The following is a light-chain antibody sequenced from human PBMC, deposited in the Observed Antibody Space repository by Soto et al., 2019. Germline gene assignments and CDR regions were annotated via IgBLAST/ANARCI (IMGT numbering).Light chain of an antibody. J-gene: IGKJ4*01. CDR1: QSVSTY. CDR2: DAS. CDR3: QQRSNWTLT. V-gene: IGKV3-11*01. Sequence: EIVLTQSPATLSLSPGARATLSSRPSQSVSTYLAWNQQKSGQATRLLIYDASNRATGIPARVSGSGSGTDFTLTISSLEPEYVAVYDCQQRSNWTLTFGGGTKVESK.